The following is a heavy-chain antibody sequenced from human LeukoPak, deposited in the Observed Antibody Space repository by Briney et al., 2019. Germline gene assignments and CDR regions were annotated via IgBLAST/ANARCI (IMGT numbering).Heavy chain of an antibody. CDR2: TNPNSGNT. CDR3: ARGSRYYDFWSGYHFDC. J-gene: IGHJ4*02. Sequence: ASVKVSCKASGYTFTSYDINWVRQATGQGLEWMGWTNPNSGNTGYAQKFQGRVTMTRNTSISTAYMELSSLRSEDTAVYYCARGSRYYDFWSGYHFDCWGQGTLVTVSS. CDR1: GYTFTSYD. V-gene: IGHV1-8*01. D-gene: IGHD3-3*01.